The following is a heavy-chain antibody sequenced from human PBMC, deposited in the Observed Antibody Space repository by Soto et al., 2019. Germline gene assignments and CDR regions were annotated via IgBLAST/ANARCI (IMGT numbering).Heavy chain of an antibody. CDR2: IIPIFGTA. J-gene: IGHJ5*02. CDR3: ARARRLAYCGGDCYPPGWFDP. Sequence: SVKVSCKASGGTFSSYAISWVRQAPGQGLEWMGGIIPIFGTANYAQKFQGRVTITADESTSTAYMELSSLRSEDTAVYYCARARRLAYCGGDCYPPGWFDPWGQGXLVTVYS. D-gene: IGHD2-21*02. CDR1: GGTFSSYA. V-gene: IGHV1-69*13.